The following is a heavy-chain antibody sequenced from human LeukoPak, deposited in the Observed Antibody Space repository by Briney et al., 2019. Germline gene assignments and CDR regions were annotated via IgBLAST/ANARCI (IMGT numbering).Heavy chain of an antibody. CDR1: GFTFSSYG. J-gene: IGHJ4*02. V-gene: IGHV3-23*01. CDR3: AKDIVGYSSSWYGGGPDY. Sequence: GGSLRLSCAASGFTFSSYGISWVRQAPGKGLEWVSAISGSGGSTYYADSVKGRFTISRDNAKNSLYLQMNSLRAEDTALYYCAKDIVGYSSSWYGGGPDYWGQGTLVTVSS. CDR2: ISGSGGST. D-gene: IGHD6-13*01.